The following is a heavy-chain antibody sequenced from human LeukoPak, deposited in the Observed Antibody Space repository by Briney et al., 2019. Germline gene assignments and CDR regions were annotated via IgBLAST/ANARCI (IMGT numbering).Heavy chain of an antibody. CDR1: GFTVRSSY. CDR2: IHSGGST. D-gene: IGHD3-16*01. CDR3: ARGQTPIMNY. Sequence: GGSLRLSCVASGFTVRSSYMSWVRQAPGKGLEWVSIIHSGGSTYYADSVKGRFTISRDNSKNTLYLLMNSLRAEDTAVYFCARGQTPIMNYWGQGTLVTVSP. V-gene: IGHV3-66*01. J-gene: IGHJ4*02.